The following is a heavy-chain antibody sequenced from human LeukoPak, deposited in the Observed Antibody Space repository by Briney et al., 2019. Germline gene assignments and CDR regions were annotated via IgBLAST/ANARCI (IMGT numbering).Heavy chain of an antibody. CDR1: GFTFSSYA. Sequence: GGTLRLSCAASGFTFSSYAKSGGRQAPGGGLEWGSTITTSGGSTYYADSVKGRFTISRDNSKNTLYLQMNSLSAEDTAIYYCARRSYYDLDYFDYWGQGTLVTVSS. V-gene: IGHV3-23*01. CDR2: ITTSGGST. CDR3: ARRSYYDLDYFDY. J-gene: IGHJ4*02. D-gene: IGHD1-26*01.